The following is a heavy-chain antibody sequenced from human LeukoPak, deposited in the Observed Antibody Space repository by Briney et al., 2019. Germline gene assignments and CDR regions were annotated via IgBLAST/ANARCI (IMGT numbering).Heavy chain of an antibody. V-gene: IGHV3-33*06. Sequence: GGSLRLSCAASGFTFSSYGMHWVRQAPGKGLEWVAVIWYDGSNKYYVDSVKGRFTISRDNSKNTLYLQMNSLRAEDTAVYYCAKDRGHGDYFDYWGQGTLVTVSS. CDR3: AKDRGHGDYFDY. D-gene: IGHD3-10*01. CDR2: IWYDGSNK. CDR1: GFTFSSYG. J-gene: IGHJ4*02.